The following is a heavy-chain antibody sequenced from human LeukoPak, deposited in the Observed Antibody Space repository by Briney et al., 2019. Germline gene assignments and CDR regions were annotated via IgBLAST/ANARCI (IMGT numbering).Heavy chain of an antibody. Sequence: PSETLSLTCAVYGGSFSGYYWSWIRQPPGKGLEWIGEINHSGSTNYNPSLKSRVTISVDTFKNQFSLKLSSVTAADTAVYYCARGLDILTGYDYYMDVWGKGTTVTISS. J-gene: IGHJ6*03. CDR1: GGSFSGYY. CDR2: INHSGST. V-gene: IGHV4-34*01. D-gene: IGHD3-9*01. CDR3: ARGLDILTGYDYYMDV.